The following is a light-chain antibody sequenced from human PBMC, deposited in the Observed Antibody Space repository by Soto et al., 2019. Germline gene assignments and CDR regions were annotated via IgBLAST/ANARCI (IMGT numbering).Light chain of an antibody. Sequence: IQMTQSPSTLSASVGDRVTITCRASQTINNYLNWYQQKPGKAPKCLIYGASSLQSGVSSRFSGRGSGTDYTLIISSLQPEDFATYYCQQSYDSPPTFGGGTKVDIK. CDR1: QTINNY. V-gene: IGKV1-39*01. CDR2: GAS. J-gene: IGKJ4*01. CDR3: QQSYDSPPT.